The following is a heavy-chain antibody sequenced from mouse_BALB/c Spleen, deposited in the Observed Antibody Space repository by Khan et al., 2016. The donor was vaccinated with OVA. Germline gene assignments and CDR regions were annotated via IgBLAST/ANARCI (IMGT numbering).Heavy chain of an antibody. CDR2: ISDGGSYT. D-gene: IGHD1-1*02. V-gene: IGHV5-4*02. J-gene: IGHJ3*01. CDR1: GFTFSDYY. Sequence: EVELVESGGGLVKPGGSLKLSCAASGFTFSDYYMYWVRQTPEKRLEWVATISDGGSYTYYPDSVKGRFTISRDNAKNNLYLQMSSLKSEDTATYYCVRAGYGGFAYWGQGTLVTVSA. CDR3: VRAGYGGFAY.